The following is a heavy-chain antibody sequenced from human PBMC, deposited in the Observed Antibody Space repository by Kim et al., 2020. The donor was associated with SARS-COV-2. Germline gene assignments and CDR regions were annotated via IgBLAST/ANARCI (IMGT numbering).Heavy chain of an antibody. CDR2: INTNTGNP. V-gene: IGHV7-4-1*02. Sequence: ASVKVSCKASGYTFTTSAINWVRQAPGQGLEWXGWINTNTGNPRYAHDFTGRFVFXFDTSASTAXXQISSLKTGDTAVYXCARGIDCTXEGCXXLDWXXGTLVXVSS. J-gene: IGHJ4*02. D-gene: IGHD2-15*01. CDR3: ARGIDCTXEGCXXLD. CDR1: GYTFTTSA.